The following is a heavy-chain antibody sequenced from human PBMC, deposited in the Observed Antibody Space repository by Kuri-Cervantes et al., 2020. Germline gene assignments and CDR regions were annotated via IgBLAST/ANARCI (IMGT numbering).Heavy chain of an antibody. Sequence: GGSLRLSCAASGFTFDDYAMHWVRQAPGKGLEWVSGISWNSGSIGYADSVKGRFTISRDNAKNSLYLQMNSLRAEDTALYYCAKGVGWLRRWGQGTLVTVSP. V-gene: IGHV3-9*01. CDR1: GFTFDDYA. D-gene: IGHD5-12*01. J-gene: IGHJ4*02. CDR3: AKGVGWLRR. CDR2: ISWNSGSI.